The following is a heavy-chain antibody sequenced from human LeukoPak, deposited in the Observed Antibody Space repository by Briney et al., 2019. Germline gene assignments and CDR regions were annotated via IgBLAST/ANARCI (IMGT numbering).Heavy chain of an antibody. V-gene: IGHV1-2*02. J-gene: IGHJ4*02. CDR2: IIPNSGGT. D-gene: IGHD6-13*01. CDR3: ASGSSSWRIDY. CDR1: GYTFTGYY. Sequence: ASVKVSCKASGYTFTGYYMHWVRQAPGQGLEWMGWIIPNSGGTSYAQKFQGRVTMTRDTSISTTYMDLSRLRSDDTAMYYCASGSSSWRIDYWGQGTLVTVSS.